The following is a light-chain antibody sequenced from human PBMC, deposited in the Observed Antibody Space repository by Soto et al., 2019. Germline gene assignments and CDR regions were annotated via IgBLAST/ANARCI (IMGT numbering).Light chain of an antibody. V-gene: IGLV2-14*01. Sequence: QSALTQPASVSGSPGQSITISCTGTRSDVVNYNYVSWYQQHPGKAPKLMIYDVSNRPSGVSNRFSGSKSGNTASLTISGLQADDEADYYCCSYTSSGSRVFGTGTKLTAL. CDR2: DVS. J-gene: IGLJ1*01. CDR3: CSYTSSGSRV. CDR1: RSDVVNYNY.